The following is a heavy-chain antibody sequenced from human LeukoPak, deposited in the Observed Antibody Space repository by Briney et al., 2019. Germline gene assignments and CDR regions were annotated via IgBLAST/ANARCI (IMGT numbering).Heavy chain of an antibody. D-gene: IGHD3-22*01. CDR1: GYTFTSYY. V-gene: IGHV1-46*01. Sequence: ASVKVSCKASGYTFTSYYMHWVRRAPGQGLEWMGIINPSGGSTSYAQKFQGRVTMTRDTSTSTVYMELSSLRSEDTAVYYCARAAYYDSSGYYYGALYFDYWGQGTLVTVSS. J-gene: IGHJ4*02. CDR2: INPSGGST. CDR3: ARAAYYDSSGYYYGALYFDY.